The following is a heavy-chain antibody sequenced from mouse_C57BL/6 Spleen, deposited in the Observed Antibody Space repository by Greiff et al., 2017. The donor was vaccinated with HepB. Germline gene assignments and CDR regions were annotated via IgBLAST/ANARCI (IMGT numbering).Heavy chain of an antibody. CDR2: ISDGGSYT. D-gene: IGHD4-1*01. CDR1: GFTFSSYA. CDR3: ARGVALGRGDYLDY. V-gene: IGHV5-4*03. Sequence: EVKLVESGGGLVKPGGSLKLSCAASGFTFSSYAMSWVRQTPEKRLEWVATISDGGSYTYYPDNVKGRFTISRDNAKNNLYLQMSHLKSEDTAMYYCARGVALGRGDYLDYWGQGTTLTVSS. J-gene: IGHJ2*01.